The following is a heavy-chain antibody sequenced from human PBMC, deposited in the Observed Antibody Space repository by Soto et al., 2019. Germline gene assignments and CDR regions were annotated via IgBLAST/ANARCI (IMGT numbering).Heavy chain of an antibody. CDR3: ARGFRDGYNYMDY. Sequence: SETLSLTCTVSGGSISSNYWSWIRQPPGKGLEWIGYIYYSGSTNYNPSLKSRVTISVDTSKNQFSLKLSSVTAADTAVYYCARGFRDGYNYMDYWGQGTLVTAPQ. CDR2: IYYSGST. D-gene: IGHD5-12*01. V-gene: IGHV4-59*01. CDR1: GGSISSNY. J-gene: IGHJ4*02.